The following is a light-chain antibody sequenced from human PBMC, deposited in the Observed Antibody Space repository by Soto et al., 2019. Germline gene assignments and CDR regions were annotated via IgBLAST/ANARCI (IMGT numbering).Light chain of an antibody. CDR3: ATWDDSLDAGV. J-gene: IGLJ3*02. CDR2: SNG. Sequence: QSVLTQPPSVSGTPGQSVTISCSGTSSNIGSNYVNWYQQLPGTAPKLLIHSNGQRPPGVPDRFSGFKSGTSASLAISGLQSHDEADYYCATWDDSLDAGVFGGGTKLTVL. V-gene: IGLV1-44*01. CDR1: SSNIGSNY.